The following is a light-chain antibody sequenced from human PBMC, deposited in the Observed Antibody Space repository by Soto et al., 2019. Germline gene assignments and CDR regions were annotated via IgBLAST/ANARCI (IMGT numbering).Light chain of an antibody. CDR3: QQYNNWPYT. Sequence: EVVMTQSPATLSVSPGERATLSCRASQSVSSDLAWYHQKPGQPPRLLIYGASTRATGIPARFSGSGSGTEFTLTISSLQSEDVAVYYCQQYNNWPYTSGQGTKLEFK. CDR1: QSVSSD. CDR2: GAS. J-gene: IGKJ2*01. V-gene: IGKV3-15*01.